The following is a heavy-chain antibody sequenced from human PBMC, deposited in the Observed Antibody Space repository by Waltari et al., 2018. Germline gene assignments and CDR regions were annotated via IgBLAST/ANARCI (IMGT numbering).Heavy chain of an antibody. Sequence: QVQLQQWGAGLLKPSETLSLTCAVYGGSFSGSYWSWIRQPPGKGLEWIGEINHSGSTNYNPSLKSRVTISVDTSKNQFSLKLSSVTAADTAVYYCARGGGAAAGEDYFDYWGQGTLVTVSS. V-gene: IGHV4-34*01. CDR3: ARGGGAAAGEDYFDY. D-gene: IGHD6-13*01. CDR2: INHSGST. CDR1: GGSFSGSY. J-gene: IGHJ4*02.